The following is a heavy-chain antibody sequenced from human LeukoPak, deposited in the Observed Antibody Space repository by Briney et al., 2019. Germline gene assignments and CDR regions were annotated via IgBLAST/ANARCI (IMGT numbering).Heavy chain of an antibody. Sequence: SETLSLTCAVYGGSFSGYYWSWIRQPPGKWLEWLGEINHSGSTNYNPSLKSRFTISVDTSKNQFSLKLGSVTAADTAVYYCARSWLSTPYDAFDIWGQGTMVTVSS. CDR2: INHSGST. CDR3: ARSWLSTPYDAFDI. CDR1: GGSFSGYY. J-gene: IGHJ3*02. D-gene: IGHD3-22*01. V-gene: IGHV4-34*01.